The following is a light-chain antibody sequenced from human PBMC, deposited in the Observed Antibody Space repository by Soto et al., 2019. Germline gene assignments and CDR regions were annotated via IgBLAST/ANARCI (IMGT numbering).Light chain of an antibody. V-gene: IGKV3-15*01. J-gene: IGKJ1*01. Sequence: EIVMTQSPATLSVSPGERATLSCRASQSVSSNLAWYQQIPGQAPRLLIYGASTRATRIPARFSGSGSGTEFTLTISSLQSEDFAVYSCQQYNNWPRTFGQGTKVDIK. CDR1: QSVSSN. CDR3: QQYNNWPRT. CDR2: GAS.